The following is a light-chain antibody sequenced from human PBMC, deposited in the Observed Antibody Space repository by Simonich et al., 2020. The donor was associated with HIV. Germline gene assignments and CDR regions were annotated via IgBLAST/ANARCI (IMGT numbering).Light chain of an antibody. CDR1: QRVSSSY. J-gene: IGKJ4*01. Sequence: EIVLTQSPGTLSLFPGERATLSCRASQRVSSSYLAWYQQKPGLAPRLLIYDASSRATGIPDRFSGSGSGTDFTLTISRLEPEDFAVYYCQQYGGTFGGGTKVEIK. V-gene: IGKV3D-20*01. CDR2: DAS. CDR3: QQYGGT.